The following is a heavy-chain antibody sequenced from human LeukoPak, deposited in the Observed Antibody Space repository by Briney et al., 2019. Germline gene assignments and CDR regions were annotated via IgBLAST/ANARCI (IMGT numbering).Heavy chain of an antibody. D-gene: IGHD1-26*01. CDR3: ARTSGSYYPADY. CDR1: GFTFDDYA. J-gene: IGHJ4*02. V-gene: IGHV3-9*01. CDR2: ISWNSGSI. Sequence: GGSLRLSCAASGFTFDDYAMHWVRQAPGKGLEWVSGISWNSGSIGYADSVKGRFTISRDNAKNTLYLQMNSLRAEDTAVYYCARTSGSYYPADYWGQGTLVTVSS.